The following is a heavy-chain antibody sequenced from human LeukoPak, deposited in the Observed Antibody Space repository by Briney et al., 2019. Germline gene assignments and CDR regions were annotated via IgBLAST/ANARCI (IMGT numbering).Heavy chain of an antibody. V-gene: IGHV4-34*01. CDR3: ARVKTYCGGDCYSYHFDY. Sequence: SETLSLTCAVYGGSFSGYYWSWICQPPGKGLEWLGEINHSGSTNYNPSLKSRVTISVDTSKNQFSLKLSSVTAADTAVYYCARVKTYCGGDCYSYHFDYWGQGTLVTVSS. CDR2: INHSGST. CDR1: GGSFSGYY. D-gene: IGHD2-21*02. J-gene: IGHJ4*02.